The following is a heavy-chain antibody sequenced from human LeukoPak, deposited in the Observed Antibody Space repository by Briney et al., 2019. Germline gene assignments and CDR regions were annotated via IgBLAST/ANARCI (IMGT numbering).Heavy chain of an antibody. V-gene: IGHV3-33*01. Sequence: GGSLRLSCAASGFTFSSYGMHWVRQAPGKGLEWVAVIWYDGSNKYYADSVKGRFTISRDNSKNTLYLQMNSLRAEDTAVYYCARQVVVPAAISYWGQGTLVTVSS. CDR2: IWYDGSNK. CDR3: ARQVVVPAAISY. D-gene: IGHD2-2*01. CDR1: GFTFSSYG. J-gene: IGHJ4*02.